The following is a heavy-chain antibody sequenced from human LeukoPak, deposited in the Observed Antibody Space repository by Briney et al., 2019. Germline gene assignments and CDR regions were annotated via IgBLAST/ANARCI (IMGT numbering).Heavy chain of an antibody. CDR2: ISNSGYT. V-gene: IGHV3-23*01. CDR1: GFTFIDYA. Sequence: GGSLRLSCATSGFTFIDYAMSRVRQAPGEGLEWVSSISNSGYTYYAVSVKGRFTVSRDSSNNTVYLQMNSLRAEDTAMYYCAKDIRAVGTSVFEYWGQGTLVSVSS. CDR3: AKDIRAVGTSVFEY. D-gene: IGHD3-10*01. J-gene: IGHJ4*02.